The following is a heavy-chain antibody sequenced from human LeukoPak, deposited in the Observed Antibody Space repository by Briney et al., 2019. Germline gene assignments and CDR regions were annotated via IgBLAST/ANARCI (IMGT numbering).Heavy chain of an antibody. CDR1: GYTFTSYG. CDR3: AREKCGSYYCGWFDP. D-gene: IGHD1-26*01. V-gene: IGHV1-69*06. Sequence: SVKVSCKASGYTFTSYGISWVRQAPGQGLEWMGGIIPIFGTANYAQKFRGRVTITADKSTSTAYMELSSLRSEDTAVYYCAREKCGSYYCGWFDPWGQGTLVTVSS. CDR2: IIPIFGTA. J-gene: IGHJ5*02.